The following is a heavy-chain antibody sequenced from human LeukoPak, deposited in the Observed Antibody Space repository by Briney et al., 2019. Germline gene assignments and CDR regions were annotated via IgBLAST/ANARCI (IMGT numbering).Heavy chain of an antibody. CDR3: ARDPPMYDSSGYQY. CDR1: GFTFSSYW. D-gene: IGHD3-22*01. CDR2: IKQDGSEK. V-gene: IGHV3-7*01. J-gene: IGHJ4*02. Sequence: GGSLRLSCAASGFTFSSYWMSWVRQAPGKGLEWVANIKQDGSEKYYVDSVKGRFTISRDNAKNSLYLQMNSLRAEDTAVYYCARDPPMYDSSGYQYWGQGTLVTVSS.